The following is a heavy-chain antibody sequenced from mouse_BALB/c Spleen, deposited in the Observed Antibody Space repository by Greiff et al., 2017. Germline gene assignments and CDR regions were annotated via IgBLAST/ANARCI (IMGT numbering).Heavy chain of an antibody. J-gene: IGHJ3*01. CDR3: ARGGDEYDGAWFAY. CDR2: IFPGDGST. D-gene: IGHD2-4*01. Sequence: QVQLQQSGAELVKPGASVKLSCKASGYTFTSYGMNWVRQTPEQGLEWIGWIFPGDGSTKYNEKFKGKATLTTDKSSSTAYMQLSRLTSEDSAVYVSARGGDEYDGAWFAYWGQGTLVTVSA. CDR1: GYTFTSYG. V-gene: IGHV1-85*01.